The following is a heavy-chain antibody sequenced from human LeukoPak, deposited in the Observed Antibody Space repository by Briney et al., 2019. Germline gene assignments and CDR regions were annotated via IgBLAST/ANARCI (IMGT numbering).Heavy chain of an antibody. J-gene: IGHJ4*02. CDR1: GFNFIIYA. D-gene: IGHD5-18*01. Sequence: GGSLRLSCAASGFNFIIYAMVWVRQAPGKGPEWVSSITNSGDKAYYADSVKGRFTISRDNPKNTLYLQMNSLRAEDTALYYCAKAGYSFGLDSWGQGALVTVSS. CDR2: ITNSGDKA. CDR3: AKAGYSFGLDS. V-gene: IGHV3-23*01.